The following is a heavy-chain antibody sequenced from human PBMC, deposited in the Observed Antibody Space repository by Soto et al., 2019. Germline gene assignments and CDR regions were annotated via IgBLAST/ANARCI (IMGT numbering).Heavy chain of an antibody. CDR3: TTRDFGYYYYYGMDV. D-gene: IGHD3-3*01. CDR2: IKSKTDGGTT. V-gene: IGHV3-15*07. Sequence: PGGSLRLSCAASGFNFSNAWMNWVRQAPGKGLEWVGRIKSKTDGGTTDYAAPVKGRFTISRDDSKNTLYLQMNSLKTEDTAVYYCTTRDFGYYYYYGMDVWGQGTTVTVSS. CDR1: GFNFSNAW. J-gene: IGHJ6*02.